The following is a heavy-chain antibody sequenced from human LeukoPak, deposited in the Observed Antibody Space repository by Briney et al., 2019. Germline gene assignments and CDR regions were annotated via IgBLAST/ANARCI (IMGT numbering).Heavy chain of an antibody. CDR1: GGSIRSNY. D-gene: IGHD5-24*01. J-gene: IGHJ4*02. Sequence: SETLSLTCTVSGGSIRSNYWSWIRQPPGKGLEWIGYIYHSGSTNYNPSLNSRVTISVDTSKNEFSLKLSSVTAADPAVYYCARVMGDGYKRAFDYWGQGTLVTVSS. CDR3: ARVMGDGYKRAFDY. CDR2: IYHSGST. V-gene: IGHV4-59*01.